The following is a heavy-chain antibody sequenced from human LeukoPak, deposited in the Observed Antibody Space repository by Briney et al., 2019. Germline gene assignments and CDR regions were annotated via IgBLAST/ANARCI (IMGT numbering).Heavy chain of an antibody. D-gene: IGHD3-10*01. CDR1: SGSISSYY. CDR2: IYYSGGT. Sequence: EXXSLTCTVSSGSISSYYWSWLRQPPGKGLEWIAYIYYSGGTNYNPSLKSRVTISVDTSKNQFSLKLSSVTAADTAVYYCARVNYGSGSSRGFDYWGQGTLVTVSS. CDR3: ARVNYGSGSSRGFDY. V-gene: IGHV4-59*01. J-gene: IGHJ4*02.